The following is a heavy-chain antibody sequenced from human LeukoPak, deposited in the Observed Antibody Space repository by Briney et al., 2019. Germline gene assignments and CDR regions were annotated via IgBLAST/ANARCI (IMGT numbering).Heavy chain of an antibody. D-gene: IGHD3-10*01. CDR2: ITPMFGIA. CDR1: GGTFSSHE. V-gene: IGHV1-69*13. CDR3: ARVEYYYGSGNAGAFDY. J-gene: IGHJ4*02. Sequence: SVKVSCKASGGTFSSHEISWVRQAPGQGLEWMGGITPMFGIAKYAQKFQGRVTISAVESMSTVHMELSSLRSGDTAKYYCARVEYYYGSGNAGAFDYWGQGTLVTVSS.